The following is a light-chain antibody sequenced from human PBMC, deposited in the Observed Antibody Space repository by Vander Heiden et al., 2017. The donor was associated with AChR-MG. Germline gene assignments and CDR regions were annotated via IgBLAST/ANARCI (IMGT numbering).Light chain of an antibody. CDR2: ENN. CDR1: SSNIGRNS. CDR3: GTWDISLSAGPV. Sequence: QSVLTQPASVSAAPGQNVTISCAGSSSNIGRNSVSWYQHLPGTAPKLLIYENNKRPAGIPDRISGSKSGTAATLGITGVQTGDEADYYCGTWDISLSAGPVFGGGTKLTAL. V-gene: IGLV1-51*02. J-gene: IGLJ3*02.